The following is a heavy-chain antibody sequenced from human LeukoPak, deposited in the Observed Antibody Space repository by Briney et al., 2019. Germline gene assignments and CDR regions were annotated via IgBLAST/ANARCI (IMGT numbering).Heavy chain of an antibody. CDR2: IYHSGST. V-gene: IGHV4-30-2*01. CDR1: GGSISSGGYS. CDR3: ARGASSIGAFDI. Sequence: SQTLSLTCAVSGGSISSGGYSWSWIPQPPGKGLEGTEYIYHSGSTYYNPYLKSRVTISVDRSKHQLSLKLSSVTAADTAVYYCARGASSIGAFDIWGQGTMVTVSS. D-gene: IGHD6-6*01. J-gene: IGHJ3*02.